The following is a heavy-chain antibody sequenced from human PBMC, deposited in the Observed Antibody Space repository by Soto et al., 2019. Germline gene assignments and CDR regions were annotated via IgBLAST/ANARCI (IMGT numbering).Heavy chain of an antibody. D-gene: IGHD5-12*01. CDR1: GWSFDDYA. CDR2: ITWNGGRI. J-gene: IGHJ4*02. CDR3: GKDNGYSDSYIVF. Sequence: CRCMGLSCAACGWSFDDYAIHWVWQTTGKGLEWLSTITWNGGRIGYADSVKGRFTISRDNAKNSLYLEMNSLGAEDTALYYCGKDNGYSDSYIVFWGQRTLGTVSS. V-gene: IGHV3-9*01.